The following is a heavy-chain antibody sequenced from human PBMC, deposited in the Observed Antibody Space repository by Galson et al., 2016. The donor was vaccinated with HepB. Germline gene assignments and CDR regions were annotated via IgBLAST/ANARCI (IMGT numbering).Heavy chain of an antibody. J-gene: IGHJ3*01. V-gene: IGHV1-18*01. CDR3: ATDGDISET. CDR1: GNTFTKYH. Sequence: SVKVSCKASGNTFTKYHIKWVRQAPGQGLEYMGWISGYIGNTNYAQNLQGRVTMTSDTSTRTAYMELANLTSGDTAMYYCATDGDISETWGQGTMLTVSS. D-gene: IGHD3-9*01. CDR2: ISGYIGNT.